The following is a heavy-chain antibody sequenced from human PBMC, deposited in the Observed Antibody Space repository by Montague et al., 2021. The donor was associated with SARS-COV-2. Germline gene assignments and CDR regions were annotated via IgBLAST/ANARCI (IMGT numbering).Heavy chain of an antibody. CDR3: ARGTRKTTMVVLVILGTAHYFDS. CDR1: GGPFSSHY. J-gene: IGHJ4*01. Sequence: SETLSLTCAVYGGPFSSHYWSWFRHTPRTELEWIVEIHDSGSTNYNPSLKSRVTISVDASKNQSSLRMTSVTAAAAALYYFARGTRKTTMVVLVILGTAHYFDSGGQGIQVTVSS. V-gene: IGHV4-34*01. CDR2: IHDSGST. D-gene: IGHD3-16*01.